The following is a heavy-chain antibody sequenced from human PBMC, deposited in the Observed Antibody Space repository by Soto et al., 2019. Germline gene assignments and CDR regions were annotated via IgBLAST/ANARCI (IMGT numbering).Heavy chain of an antibody. CDR1: GGSISSSGSY. Sequence: NPSETLSLTCTVSGGSISSSGSYWTWIRQHPGKGLEWIGYISYSGSTVYNPSLESRVTISVDTSKNQFSLNLSSVTAADTAVYYCARAAANIDYWGQGTLVTVSS. CDR2: ISYSGST. CDR3: ARAAANIDY. J-gene: IGHJ4*02. V-gene: IGHV4-31*03. D-gene: IGHD2-2*01.